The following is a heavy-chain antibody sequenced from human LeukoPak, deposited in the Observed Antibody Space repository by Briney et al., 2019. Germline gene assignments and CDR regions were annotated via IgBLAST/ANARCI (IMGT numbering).Heavy chain of an antibody. Sequence: PSETLSLTCTVSGGSISSYYWSWIRQPPGKGLEWIGYIYYSGSAHYNPSLKSRITISVDTSKNQFSLNLTSVTAADTAVYYCARVLVVPVAMPDFWGQGTLVTVSS. CDR1: GGSISSYY. J-gene: IGHJ4*02. CDR2: IYYSGSA. CDR3: ARVLVVPVAMPDF. V-gene: IGHV4-59*12. D-gene: IGHD2-2*01.